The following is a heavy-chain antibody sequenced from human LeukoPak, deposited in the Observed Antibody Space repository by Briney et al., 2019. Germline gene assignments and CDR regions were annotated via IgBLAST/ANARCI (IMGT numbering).Heavy chain of an antibody. D-gene: IGHD2-15*01. J-gene: IGHJ4*02. CDR1: GGSFSDYY. Sequence: SETLSLTCAVYGGSFSDYYWSWIRQPPGKGLEWIGEINHSGSTNYNPSLKSRVTISVDTSKNQFSLKLSSVTAADTAVYYCARVLGSGYSDYWGQGTLVTVSS. CDR2: INHSGST. CDR3: ARVLGSGYSDY. V-gene: IGHV4-34*01.